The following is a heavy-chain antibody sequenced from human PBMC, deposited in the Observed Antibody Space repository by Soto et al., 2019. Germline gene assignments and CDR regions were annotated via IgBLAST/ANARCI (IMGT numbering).Heavy chain of an antibody. CDR2: ISYDGSNK. Sequence: GGSLRLSCAASGFTFSSYGMHWVRQAPGKGLEWVAVISYDGSNKYYADSVKGRFTISRDNSKNTLYLQMNSLRAEDTAVYYCAKRYCSGGSCYGLSSYYGMDVWGQGTTVTVSS. CDR1: GFTFSSYG. CDR3: AKRYCSGGSCYGLSSYYGMDV. V-gene: IGHV3-30*18. J-gene: IGHJ6*02. D-gene: IGHD2-15*01.